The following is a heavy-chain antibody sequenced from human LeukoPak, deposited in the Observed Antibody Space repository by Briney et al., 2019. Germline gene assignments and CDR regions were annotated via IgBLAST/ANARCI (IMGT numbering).Heavy chain of an antibody. Sequence: SVQGRFTISRDNSRNTLYLQINSLNAEETAVYYCAKPERPYGSGSYPNWGQGTMVTVSS. CDR3: AKPERPYGSGSYPN. D-gene: IGHD3-10*01. V-gene: IGHV3-30*02. J-gene: IGHJ3*01.